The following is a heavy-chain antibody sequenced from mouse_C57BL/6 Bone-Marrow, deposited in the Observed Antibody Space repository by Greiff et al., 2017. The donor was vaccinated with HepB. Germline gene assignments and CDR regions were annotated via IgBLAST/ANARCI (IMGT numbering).Heavy chain of an antibody. CDR2: IDPSDSYT. D-gene: IGHD2-4*01. V-gene: IGHV1-69*01. J-gene: IGHJ1*03. CDR3: ALLYYDYDDGWYFDV. CDR1: GYTFTSYW. Sequence: QVQLQQPGAELVMPGASVKLSCKASGYTFTSYWMHWVKQRPGQGLEWFGEIDPSDSYTNYNQKFKGKSTLTVDKSSSTAYMQLSSLTSEDSAVYYCALLYYDYDDGWYFDVWGTGTTVTVSS.